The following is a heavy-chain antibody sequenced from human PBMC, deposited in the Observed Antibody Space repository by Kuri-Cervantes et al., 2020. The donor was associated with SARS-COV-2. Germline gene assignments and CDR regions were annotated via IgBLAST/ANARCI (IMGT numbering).Heavy chain of an antibody. J-gene: IGHJ4*02. D-gene: IGHD6-6*01. CDR3: ARDLKFIAARPWYFDY. CDR1: GFTFTSSA. CDR2: IVVGSGNT. Sequence: SVKVSCKASGFTFTSSAVQWVRQARGQRLEWIGWIVVGSGNTNYAQKFQERVTITRDMSTSTAYMELRSLRSDDTAVYYCARDLKFIAARPWYFDYWGQGTLVTVSS. V-gene: IGHV1-58*01.